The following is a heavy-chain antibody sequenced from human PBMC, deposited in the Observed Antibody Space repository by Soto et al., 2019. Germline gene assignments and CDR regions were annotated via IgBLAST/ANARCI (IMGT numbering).Heavy chain of an antibody. Sequence: NVSCKASGYTFTSYYMHWVRQAPGQGLEWMGIINPSGGSTSYAQKFQGRVTMTRDTSTSTVYMELSSLRSEDTAVYYCAREAYCSGGSCQDWYFDLWGRGTLVTVSS. J-gene: IGHJ2*01. D-gene: IGHD2-15*01. V-gene: IGHV1-46*03. CDR3: AREAYCSGGSCQDWYFDL. CDR1: GYTFTSYY. CDR2: INPSGGST.